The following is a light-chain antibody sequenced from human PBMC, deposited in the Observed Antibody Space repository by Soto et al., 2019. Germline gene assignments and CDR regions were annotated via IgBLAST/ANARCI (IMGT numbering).Light chain of an antibody. CDR3: QQANSFPLT. CDR2: AAS. J-gene: IGKJ4*01. Sequence: DIHMTQSPSSLSASIGDRLTITCRASQSISSSLNWYQQKPGKAPKLLIYAASSLQSGVPSRFSGSGSGTDFTLTISSLQPEDFATYYCQQANSFPLTFGGGTKVDI. CDR1: QSISSS. V-gene: IGKV1-39*01.